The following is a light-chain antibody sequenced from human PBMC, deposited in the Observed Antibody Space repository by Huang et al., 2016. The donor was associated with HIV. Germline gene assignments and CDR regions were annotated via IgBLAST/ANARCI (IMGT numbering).Light chain of an antibody. Sequence: DIQMTQSPSSLSSSVGDRVTITCQASQDISTYLNWYQQKPGKAPKLLIYDASNLETGVPSRFSGSGSGTDFTFTISSLQPEDIATYYCQQYDNRITFGGGTKVEIK. CDR3: QQYDNRIT. J-gene: IGKJ4*01. CDR2: DAS. CDR1: QDISTY. V-gene: IGKV1-33*01.